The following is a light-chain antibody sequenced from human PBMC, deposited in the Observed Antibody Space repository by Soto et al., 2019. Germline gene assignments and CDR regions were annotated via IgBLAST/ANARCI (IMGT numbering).Light chain of an antibody. V-gene: IGLV2-23*01. CDR1: SSDFGSYKF. CDR2: ETS. J-gene: IGLJ1*01. Sequence: LAQPASVSGSPGQSVTISCTGTSSDFGSYKFVSWYQHHPGKVPKVIIYETSKRPSGVSDRFSGSKSGNTASLTISGLQAEDEADYYCFSFTSTNTHVFGSGTKVTVL. CDR3: FSFTSTNTHV.